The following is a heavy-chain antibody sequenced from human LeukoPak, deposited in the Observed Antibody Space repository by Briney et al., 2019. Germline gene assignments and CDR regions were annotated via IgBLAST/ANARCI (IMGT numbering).Heavy chain of an antibody. J-gene: IGHJ6*03. CDR1: GGSISSSSYY. V-gene: IGHV4-39*07. CDR3: ARANGYYQNYYYYYMDV. D-gene: IGHD3-22*01. Sequence: SETLSLTCTVSGGSISSSSYYWGWIRQPPEKGLEWIGSIYYSGSTYYNPSLKSRVTISVDTSKNQFSLKLSSVTAADTAVYYCARANGYYQNYYYYYMDVWGKGTTVTVSS. CDR2: IYYSGST.